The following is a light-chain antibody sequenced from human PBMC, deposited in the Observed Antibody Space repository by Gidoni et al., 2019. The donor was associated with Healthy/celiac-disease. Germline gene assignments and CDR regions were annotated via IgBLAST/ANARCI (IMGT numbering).Light chain of an antibody. CDR2: NVS. J-gene: IGKJ5*01. Sequence: DVVMTQSQLSLPVTLGQPASISCRSSQSLVYSDGNTYLNWFQQRPGQSPRRLIYNVSNRDSGVPDRFSCSGSGTDFTLKISRVEAEDVGVYYCMQGTHWPPITFGQGPRLEIK. V-gene: IGKV2-30*01. CDR3: MQGTHWPPIT. CDR1: QSLVYSDGNTY.